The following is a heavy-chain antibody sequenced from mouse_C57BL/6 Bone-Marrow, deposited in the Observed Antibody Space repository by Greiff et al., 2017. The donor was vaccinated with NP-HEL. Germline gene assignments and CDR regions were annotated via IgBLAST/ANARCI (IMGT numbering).Heavy chain of an antibody. D-gene: IGHD2-5*01. V-gene: IGHV3-6*01. J-gene: IGHJ4*01. Sequence: EVKLMESGPGLVKPSQSLSLTCSVTGYSITSGYYWNWIRQFPGNKLEWMGYISYDGSNNYNPSLKNRISITRDTSKNQFFLKLNSVTTEDTATYYCAREDYSNYLYYAMDYWGQGTSVTVSS. CDR3: AREDYSNYLYYAMDY. CDR2: ISYDGSN. CDR1: GYSITSGYY.